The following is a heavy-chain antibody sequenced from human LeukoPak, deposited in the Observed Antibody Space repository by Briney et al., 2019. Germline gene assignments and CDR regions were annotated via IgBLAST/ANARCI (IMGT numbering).Heavy chain of an antibody. J-gene: IGHJ4*02. Sequence: GGSLRLSCAASGFTFSSSWMTWVRQAPGKGLEWVSSISSSSSYTYYADSVKGRFTISRDNAKNSLYLQMNSLRAEDTAVYYCARVKVDDSSGYYYFEDYFDYWGQGTLVTVSS. CDR2: ISSSSSYT. V-gene: IGHV3-21*01. CDR3: ARVKVDDSSGYYYFEDYFDY. CDR1: GFTFSSSW. D-gene: IGHD3-22*01.